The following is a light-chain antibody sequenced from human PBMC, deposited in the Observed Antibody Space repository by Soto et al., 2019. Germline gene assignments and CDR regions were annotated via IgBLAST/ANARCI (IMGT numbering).Light chain of an antibody. V-gene: IGKV3-20*01. J-gene: IGKJ1*01. CDR2: AAS. CDR3: QQYGNSPRT. CDR1: QSVSSSY. Sequence: EIVLTQSPGTLSLSPGERATLSCRASQSVSSSYLAWCQQKPGRAPRLLIYAASSRATGIPDRFSGSGSGTDFTLTISRLEPDDFAVYYCQQYGNSPRTFGQGTRVEIK.